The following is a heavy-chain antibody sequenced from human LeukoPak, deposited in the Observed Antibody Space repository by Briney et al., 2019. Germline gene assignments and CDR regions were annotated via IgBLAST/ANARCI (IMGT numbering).Heavy chain of an antibody. CDR1: GGTFSSYA. J-gene: IGHJ4*02. Sequence: SVKVSCKASGGTFSSYAISWVRQAPGQGLEWMGRIIPIFGKANYAQKFQGRVTITTDESTSTAYMELSSLRSEDTAVYYCAREPHGESPGYCGQGTLVTVSS. CDR3: AREPHGESPGY. D-gene: IGHD4-17*01. V-gene: IGHV1-69*05. CDR2: IIPIFGKA.